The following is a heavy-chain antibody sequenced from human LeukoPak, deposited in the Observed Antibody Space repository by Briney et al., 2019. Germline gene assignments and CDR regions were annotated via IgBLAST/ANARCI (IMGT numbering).Heavy chain of an antibody. V-gene: IGHV3-7*01. Sequence: GGSLRLSCAASGFTFTNNFMSWVRQVPGKGLEWVANIKQDGSETTYADSVKGRFTISRDNAKNSLYLQMNSLRVEDTAVYYCARCTTGRTFGSLREIKRSREIDYWGQGTLVTVSS. CDR1: GFTFTNNF. CDR3: ARCTTGRTFGSLREIKRSREIDY. J-gene: IGHJ4*02. CDR2: IKQDGSET. D-gene: IGHD1-1*01.